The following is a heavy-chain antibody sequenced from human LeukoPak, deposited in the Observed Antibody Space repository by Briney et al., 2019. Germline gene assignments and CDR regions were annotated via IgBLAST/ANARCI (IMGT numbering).Heavy chain of an antibody. Sequence: SETLSLTCAVYGGSFSGYYWSWIRQPPGKGLEWIGEINHSGGTNYNPSLKSRVTISLDTSKNQFSLKLSSVTAADTAVYYCTRGGQCDFWSGSSPRYFDYWGQGTLVTVSS. V-gene: IGHV4-34*01. CDR2: INHSGGT. D-gene: IGHD3-3*01. J-gene: IGHJ4*02. CDR3: TRGGQCDFWSGSSPRYFDY. CDR1: GGSFSGYY.